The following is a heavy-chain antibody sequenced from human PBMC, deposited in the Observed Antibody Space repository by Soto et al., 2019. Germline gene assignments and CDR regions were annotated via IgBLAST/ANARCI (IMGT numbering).Heavy chain of an antibody. Sequence: GGSLRLSCTASGFTFGDYAMSWVRQAPGKGLEWVGFIRSKAYGGTTVYAASVKGRFTISRDDSKSIAYLQMNSLKTEDTAVYYCTRVEIIAAAGRVYYYYGMDVWGQGTTVTV. CDR1: GFTFGDYA. D-gene: IGHD6-13*01. CDR2: IRSKAYGGTT. CDR3: TRVEIIAAAGRVYYYYGMDV. J-gene: IGHJ6*02. V-gene: IGHV3-49*04.